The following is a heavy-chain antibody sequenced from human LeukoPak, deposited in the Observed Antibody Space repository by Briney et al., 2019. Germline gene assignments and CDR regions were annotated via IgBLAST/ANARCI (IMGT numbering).Heavy chain of an antibody. J-gene: IGHJ5*02. CDR2: IIPIFGIA. CDR3: ARDFEDGDYVGPRWFDP. D-gene: IGHD4-17*01. CDR1: GGTFSSYA. V-gene: IGHV1-69*04. Sequence: SVKVSCKASGGTFSSYAISWVRQAPGQGLEWMGRIIPIFGIANYAQKFQGRVTITADKSTSTAYMELSSLRSEDTAVYYCARDFEDGDYVGPRWFDPWGRGTLVTVSS.